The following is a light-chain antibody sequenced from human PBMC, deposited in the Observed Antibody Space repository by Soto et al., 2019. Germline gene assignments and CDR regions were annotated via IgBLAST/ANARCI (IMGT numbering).Light chain of an antibody. CDR1: SRDVGGYNY. CDR2: DVS. Sequence: QSALTQPASVSGSPGQSITISCTGTSRDVGGYNYVSWYQQHPGKAPKLMIYDVSNRPSGVSNRFSDSKSGNTASLTISGLQAEDEADYYCSSYTSSSTLVVFGGGTKLTVL. CDR3: SSYTSSSTLVV. J-gene: IGLJ2*01. V-gene: IGLV2-14*01.